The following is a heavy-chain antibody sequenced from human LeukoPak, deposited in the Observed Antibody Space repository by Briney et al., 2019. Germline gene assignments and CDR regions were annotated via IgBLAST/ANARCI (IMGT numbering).Heavy chain of an antibody. CDR3: ARGRPLYYDILTGYPNPLYYYYGMDV. Sequence: SETLSLTCAVCGGSFSGYYWSWIRQPPGKGLEWIGEISHSGSTNYNPSLKSRVTISVDTSKNQFSLKLSSVTAADTAVYYCARGRPLYYDILTGYPNPLYYYYGMDVWGQGTTVTVSS. CDR2: ISHSGST. J-gene: IGHJ6*02. V-gene: IGHV4-34*01. D-gene: IGHD3-9*01. CDR1: GGSFSGYY.